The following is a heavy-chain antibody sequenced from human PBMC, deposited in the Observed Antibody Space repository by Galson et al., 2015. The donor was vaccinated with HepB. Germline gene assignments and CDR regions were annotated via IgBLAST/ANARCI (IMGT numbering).Heavy chain of an antibody. CDR2: LSGSGART. CDR3: AKDEFYDSTGYYPSYFNY. CDR1: GFTFNSHA. D-gene: IGHD3-22*01. J-gene: IGHJ4*02. Sequence: SLRLSCAASGFTFNSHAMTWVRQTPGKGLEWVSALSGSGARTYYADSVKGRFIIFRDNSKNTLYLQMNSLRAEDTAVYYCAKDEFYDSTGYYPSYFNYWGQGTLVTVSS. V-gene: IGHV3-23*01.